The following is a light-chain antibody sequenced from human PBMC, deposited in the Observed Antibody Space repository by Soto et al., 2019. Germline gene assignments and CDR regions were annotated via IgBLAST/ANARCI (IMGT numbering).Light chain of an antibody. CDR3: HQYYNRPPWT. Sequence: ERVMTQSPATLSVSPGDSATLSCRASRSVDTDLSWYQQKPGQAPRLLVFATSARATGVPDRFRGSRSGTDFTLTISSLQPEDSATYYCHQYYNRPPWTFGQGTKVE. CDR1: RSVDTD. CDR2: ATS. V-gene: IGKV3-15*01. J-gene: IGKJ1*01.